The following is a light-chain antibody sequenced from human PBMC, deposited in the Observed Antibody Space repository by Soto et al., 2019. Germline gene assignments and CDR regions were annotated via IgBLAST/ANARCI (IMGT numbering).Light chain of an antibody. V-gene: IGKV2D-29*01. CDR1: QILLHSDGKIY. CDR3: MQTLHIPLT. CDR2: EVS. J-gene: IGKJ4*01. Sequence: DIVMTQTPLSLSVTPGQPASISCKSSQILLHSDGKIYMYWYLQRPGQPPQLLIHEVSNRFSGVPDRFSGSGSGTDFTLKISRVEAEDVGIFYCMQTLHIPLTFGGGTKVEIK.